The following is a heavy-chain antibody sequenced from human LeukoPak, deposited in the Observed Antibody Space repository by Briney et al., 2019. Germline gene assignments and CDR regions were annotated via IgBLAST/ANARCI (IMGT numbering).Heavy chain of an antibody. J-gene: IGHJ4*02. CDR3: ASQDANYFGSGSYMYYFDY. V-gene: IGHV4-59*01. CDR2: IYYSGST. D-gene: IGHD3-10*01. Sequence: SETLSLTCTVSGASISSYHWSWIRQPPGKGLEWIGYIYYSGSTNYNPSLKSRVTISVDTSKNQFSLKLSSVIAADTAVYYCASQDANYFGSGSYMYYFDYWGQGTLVTVS. CDR1: GASISSYH.